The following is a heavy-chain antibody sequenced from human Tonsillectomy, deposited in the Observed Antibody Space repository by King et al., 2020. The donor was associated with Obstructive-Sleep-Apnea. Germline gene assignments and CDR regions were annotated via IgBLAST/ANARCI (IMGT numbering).Heavy chain of an antibody. V-gene: IGHV4-39*07. D-gene: IGHD1-20*01. CDR3: ARYPLYNWNERYFDY. Sequence: QLQESGPGLVKPSETLSLTCTVSGGSISSSSYYWGWVRQPPGKGLGWIGTIFYSGSTYYNPSLKSRVTISIDTSKNQFSLKLSSVTAADTAVYYCARYPLYNWNERYFDYWGQGTLVTVSS. J-gene: IGHJ4*02. CDR2: IFYSGST. CDR1: GGSISSSSYY.